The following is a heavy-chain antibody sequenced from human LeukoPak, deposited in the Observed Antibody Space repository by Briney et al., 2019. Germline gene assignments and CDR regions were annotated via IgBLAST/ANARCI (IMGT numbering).Heavy chain of an antibody. Sequence: KSSETLSLTCTVSGGPIRSSSHYWRWIRQPPGKGLEWIGSIYYSGSTYYPPSLKSRVTISVNTPKTQFSLKLSSVTAADTAVYYCARHGKLLYTNWFDPWGQGTLVSVPS. CDR3: ARHGKLLYTNWFDP. CDR1: GGPIRSSSHY. D-gene: IGHD2-2*02. V-gene: IGHV4-39*01. J-gene: IGHJ5*02. CDR2: IYYSGST.